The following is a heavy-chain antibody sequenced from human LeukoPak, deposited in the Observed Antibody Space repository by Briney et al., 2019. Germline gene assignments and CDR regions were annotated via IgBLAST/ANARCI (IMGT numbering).Heavy chain of an antibody. V-gene: IGHV1-46*01. CDR1: GYTFTSYY. J-gene: IGHJ6*03. CDR2: INPSGGST. Sequence: ASVKVSCKASGYTFTSYYMHWVRQAPGQGLEWMGIINPSGGSTSYAQKFQGRVTMTRDTSTSTVYMELSSLRSEDTAVYYCARGGYYDFWSGPHLPPEGYMDVWGKGTTVTVSS. CDR3: ARGGYYDFWSGPHLPPEGYMDV. D-gene: IGHD3-3*01.